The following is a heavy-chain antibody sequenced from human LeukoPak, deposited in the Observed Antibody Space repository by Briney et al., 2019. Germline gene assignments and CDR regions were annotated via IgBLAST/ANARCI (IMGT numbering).Heavy chain of an antibody. D-gene: IGHD3-16*01. J-gene: IGHJ6*03. Sequence: GGSLRLSCAASGFTFSSYAMSWVRQAPGKGLEWVSGILDSGYSTYYANSVKGRFTISSDNSTNTMYLQMNSLRAEDTAVYYCAKLGGHPLHNYYVGVWGKGTTVAVSS. CDR3: AKLGGHPLHNYYVGV. V-gene: IGHV3-23*01. CDR1: GFTFSSYA. CDR2: ILDSGYST.